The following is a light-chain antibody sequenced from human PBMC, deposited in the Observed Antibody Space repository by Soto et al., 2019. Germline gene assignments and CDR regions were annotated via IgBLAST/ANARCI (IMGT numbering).Light chain of an antibody. J-gene: IGLJ1*01. V-gene: IGLV3-21*02. CDR2: DDS. CDR3: QVWDSSSDHGV. Sequence: SYELTQPPSMSVAPGHTATITCGGYNIGSKSVHWYQQRPGQAPVLVVYDDSDRPSGIPERFSGSNSGNTATLTISRVEAGDEADHYCQVWDSSSDHGVFGTGTKVTVL. CDR1: NIGSKS.